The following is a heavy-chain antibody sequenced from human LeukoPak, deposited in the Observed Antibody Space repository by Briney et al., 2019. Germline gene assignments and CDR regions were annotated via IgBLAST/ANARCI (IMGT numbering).Heavy chain of an antibody. V-gene: IGHV1-8*02. J-gene: IGHJ3*02. CDR2: MNPNSGNT. CDR1: GYTFTSYD. Sequence: ASVKVSCKASGYTFTSYDINWVRQATGQGLEWMGWMNPNSGNTGYAQKFQGRVTMTTDTSTSTVYMELRSLRSDDTAVYYCARDRYYNILTGFRRSDGFDIWGQGAMVTVSS. CDR3: ARDRYYNILTGFRRSDGFDI. D-gene: IGHD3-9*01.